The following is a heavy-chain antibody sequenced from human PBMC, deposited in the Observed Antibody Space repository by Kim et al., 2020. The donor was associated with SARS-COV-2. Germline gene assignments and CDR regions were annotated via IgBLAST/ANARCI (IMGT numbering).Heavy chain of an antibody. CDR2: MNPNSGNT. Sequence: ASVKVSCKASGYTFTSYDINWVRQATGQGLEWMGWMNPNSGNTGYAQKFQGRVTMTRNTSISTAYMELSSLRSEDTAVYYCARVRVLRYFDWLLPYYYYGMDVWGQGTTVTVSS. CDR3: ARVRVLRYFDWLLPYYYYGMDV. D-gene: IGHD3-9*01. J-gene: IGHJ6*02. V-gene: IGHV1-8*01. CDR1: GYTFTSYD.